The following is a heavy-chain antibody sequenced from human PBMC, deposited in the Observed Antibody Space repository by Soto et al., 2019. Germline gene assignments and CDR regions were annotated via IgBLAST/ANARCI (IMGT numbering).Heavy chain of an antibody. Sequence: PGGSLRLSCAASGFTFSSYSMNWVRQAPGKGLEWVSYISSSSSTIYYADSVKGRFTISRDNAKNSLYLQMNSLRAEDTAVYYCARRSAEVATVKAWFDPWGQGTLVTVSS. V-gene: IGHV3-48*01. CDR2: ISSSSSTI. CDR1: GFTFSSYS. CDR3: ARRSAEVATVKAWFDP. D-gene: IGHD5-12*01. J-gene: IGHJ5*02.